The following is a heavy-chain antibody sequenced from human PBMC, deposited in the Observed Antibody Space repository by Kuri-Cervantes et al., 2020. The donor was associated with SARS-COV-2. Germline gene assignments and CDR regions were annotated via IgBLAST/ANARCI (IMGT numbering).Heavy chain of an antibody. Sequence: VKVSCKASGGTFSSYAISWVRQAPGQGLEWMGGIIPIIGTANYAQKFQGRVTITADESTSTAYMELSSLRSEDTAVYYCARDRGPQGYYYDSSGYSQNAFDIWGQGTMVTVSS. CDR1: GGTFSSYA. D-gene: IGHD3-22*01. CDR2: IIPIIGTA. V-gene: IGHV1-69*01. CDR3: ARDRGPQGYYYDSSGYSQNAFDI. J-gene: IGHJ3*02.